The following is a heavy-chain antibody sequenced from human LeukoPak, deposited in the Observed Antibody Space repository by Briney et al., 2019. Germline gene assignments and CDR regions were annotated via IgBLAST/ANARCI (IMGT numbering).Heavy chain of an antibody. CDR3: ARAVSADTAMVYFDY. Sequence: PGGSLRLSCAASGFTFSDYYVFWIRQAPGKGLEWVSYISNSGSIIYYADSVKGRFTVSRDNAKDSLYLQMNSLRAEDTAVYYCARAVSADTAMVYFDYWGQGNLVTVSS. J-gene: IGHJ4*02. V-gene: IGHV3-11*01. CDR2: ISNSGSII. D-gene: IGHD5-18*01. CDR1: GFTFSDYY.